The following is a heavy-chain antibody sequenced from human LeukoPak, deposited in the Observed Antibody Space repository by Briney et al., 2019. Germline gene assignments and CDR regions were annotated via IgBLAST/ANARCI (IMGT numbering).Heavy chain of an antibody. CDR3: ARTENNMVRDIYGMDV. CDR1: GYTFTTYY. CDR2: INPSGGST. D-gene: IGHD3-10*01. Sequence: ASVKVSCKASGYTFTTYYMHWVRQAPGQGLEWMGIINPSGGSTIYAQKFQDRVTMTRDTSTSTVYMELNSLRSEDTAVYYCARTENNMVRDIYGMDVWGQGTTVAVSS. V-gene: IGHV1-46*01. J-gene: IGHJ6*02.